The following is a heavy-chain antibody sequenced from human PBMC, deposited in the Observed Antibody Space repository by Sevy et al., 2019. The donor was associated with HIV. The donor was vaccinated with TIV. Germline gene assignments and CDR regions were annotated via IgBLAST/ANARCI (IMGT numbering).Heavy chain of an antibody. CDR3: ARHYYGSGSYYFYYYMDV. V-gene: IGHV4-39*01. D-gene: IGHD3-10*01. CDR2: IYYSGST. J-gene: IGHJ6*03. CDR1: GGSISSSSYY. Sequence: SETLSLSCTVSGGSISSSSYYWGWIRQRPGKGLEWIESIYYSGSTYYNPSLKSRVTISVDTSKNQFSPKLSSVTAADTAVYYCARHYYGSGSYYFYYYMDVWGKGTTVTVSS.